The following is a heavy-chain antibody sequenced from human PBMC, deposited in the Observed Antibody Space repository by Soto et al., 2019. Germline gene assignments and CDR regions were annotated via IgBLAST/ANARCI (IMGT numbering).Heavy chain of an antibody. J-gene: IGHJ4*02. D-gene: IGHD6-19*01. CDR2: IIPIFGTA. Sequence: SVKVSCKASGGTFSSYAISWVRQAPGQGLEWMGGIIPIFGTANYAQKFQGRVTITADESTSTAYMELSSLRSEDTAVYYCARVGSVAGTVPFDYWGQGTLVTVSS. CDR1: GGTFSSYA. V-gene: IGHV1-69*13. CDR3: ARVGSVAGTVPFDY.